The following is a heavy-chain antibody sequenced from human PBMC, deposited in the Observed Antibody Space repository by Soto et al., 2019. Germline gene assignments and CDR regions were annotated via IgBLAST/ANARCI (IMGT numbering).Heavy chain of an antibody. D-gene: IGHD2-15*01. J-gene: IGHJ6*02. CDR1: GGSISSYY. Sequence: SETLSLTCTVSGGSISSYYWSWIRQPPGKGLEWIGYIYYSGSTNYNPSLKSRVTISVDTSKNQFSLKLSSVTAADTAVYYCGRDSRLGYCSGGSCYYYYGMDVWGQGTTVTVS. CDR3: GRDSRLGYCSGGSCYYYYGMDV. CDR2: IYYSGST. V-gene: IGHV4-59*01.